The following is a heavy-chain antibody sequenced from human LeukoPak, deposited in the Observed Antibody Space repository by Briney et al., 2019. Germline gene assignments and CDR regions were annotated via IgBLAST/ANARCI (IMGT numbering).Heavy chain of an antibody. V-gene: IGHV3-30*04. CDR3: ARDHGFRNSLLDY. J-gene: IGHJ4*02. CDR1: GFTFSRNA. D-gene: IGHD1/OR15-1a*01. Sequence: GGSLRLSCAASGFTFSRNAMHWVRQAPGKGLEWVALISDDGSDKYYADFVKGRLTISRDNSKNTGYLRMNSLRVEDTAVYYCARDHGFRNSLLDYWGQGTLVTVSS. CDR2: ISDDGSDK.